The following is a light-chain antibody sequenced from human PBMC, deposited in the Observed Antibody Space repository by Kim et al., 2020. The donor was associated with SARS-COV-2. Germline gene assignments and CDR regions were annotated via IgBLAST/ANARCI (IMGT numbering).Light chain of an antibody. V-gene: IGLV2-14*01. J-gene: IGLJ2*01. Sequence: QSALTQPASVSGSPGQSITISCTGTSSDVGGYNYVSWYQQYPGKAPKLMIYDVSNRPSGVSNRFSGSKSGNTASLTISGPQAEDEADYYCSSYTSSARVFGGGTQLTVL. CDR2: DVS. CDR3: SSYTSSARV. CDR1: SSDVGGYNY.